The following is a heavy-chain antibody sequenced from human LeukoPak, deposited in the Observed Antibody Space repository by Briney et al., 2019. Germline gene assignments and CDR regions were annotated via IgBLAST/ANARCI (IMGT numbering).Heavy chain of an antibody. CDR1: GGSISSGGYS. V-gene: IGHV4-30-2*01. CDR3: ARHSPLAYCGGDCYPPQPLDY. CDR2: IYHSGST. J-gene: IGHJ4*02. Sequence: KSSETLSLTCAVSGGSISSGGYSWSWIRQPPGKGLEWIGYIYHSGSTYYNPSLKSRVTISVDTSKNQFSLKLSSVTAADTAVYYCARHSPLAYCGGDCYPPQPLDYWGQGTLVTVSS. D-gene: IGHD2-21*02.